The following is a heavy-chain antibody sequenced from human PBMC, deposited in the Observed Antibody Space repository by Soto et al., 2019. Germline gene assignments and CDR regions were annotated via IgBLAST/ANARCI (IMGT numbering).Heavy chain of an antibody. CDR3: ARFTRGSSGDY. D-gene: IGHD6-25*01. J-gene: IGHJ4*02. Sequence: GGSLRLSCVASGFTFNTYWMSWVRQAPGKGLEWVANIKEDGSDKYYVDSVKGRFTISRDNAKNLLYLQMNSLGAGDTAMYYCARFTRGSSGDYWGQGTLVTVSS. CDR1: GFTFNTYW. CDR2: IKEDGSDK. V-gene: IGHV3-7*01.